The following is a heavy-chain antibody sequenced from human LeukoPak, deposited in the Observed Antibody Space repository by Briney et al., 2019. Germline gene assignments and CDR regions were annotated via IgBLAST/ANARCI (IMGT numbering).Heavy chain of an antibody. V-gene: IGHV3-30*02. CDR3: AKDRRGTVVRGPIMQTRDYYFEY. J-gene: IGHJ4*02. CDR1: GFIFSSYG. D-gene: IGHD3-10*01. CDR2: IRSDGSNK. Sequence: GGSLRLSCAASGFIFSSYGMHWVRQAPGKGLEWVAFIRSDGSNKYYADSVKGRFTISRDNSKNTLYLQMNSLRAEDTAVYYCAKDRRGTVVRGPIMQTRDYYFEYWGQGTLVTVSS.